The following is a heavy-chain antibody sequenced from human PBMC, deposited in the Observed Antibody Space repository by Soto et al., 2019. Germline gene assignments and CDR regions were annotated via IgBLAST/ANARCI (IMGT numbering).Heavy chain of an antibody. CDR2: IYYSGNT. J-gene: IGHJ4*02. CDR1: GGSISNYY. D-gene: IGHD1-26*01. Sequence: ASETLSLTCTVSGGSISNYYWTWIRQPPGKGLEWIGYIYYSGNTNYNPSLKSRVTISLDTSKNQLSLKVSSVTAADTAVYYCARGGLEPLTFDSWGQGTLVTVSS. CDR3: ARGGLEPLTFDS. V-gene: IGHV4-59*01.